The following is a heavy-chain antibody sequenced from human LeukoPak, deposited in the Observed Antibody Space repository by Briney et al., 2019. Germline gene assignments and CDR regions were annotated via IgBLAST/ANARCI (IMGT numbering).Heavy chain of an antibody. CDR3: AGTREYCSSTSCYEWWFDP. D-gene: IGHD2-2*01. CDR2: IIPIFGTA. V-gene: IGHV1-69*06. CDR1: GGTFSSYA. J-gene: IGHJ5*02. Sequence: SVKVSCKASGGTFSSYAISWVRQAPGQGLEWMGGIIPIFGTANYAQKFQGRVTITADKSTSTAYMELSSLRSEDTAVYHCAGTREYCSSTSCYEWWFDPWGQGTLVTVSS.